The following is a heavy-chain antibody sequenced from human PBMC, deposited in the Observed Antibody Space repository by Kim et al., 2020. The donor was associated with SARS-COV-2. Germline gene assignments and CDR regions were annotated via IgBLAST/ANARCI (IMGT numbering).Heavy chain of an antibody. Sequence: YSPSFQGQVTIAVDKSISTAYLQWSSLKASDTAMYYCARSSGPGVSSFDYWGQGTLVTVSS. CDR3: ARSSGPGVSSFDY. D-gene: IGHD6-25*01. J-gene: IGHJ4*02. V-gene: IGHV5-51*01.